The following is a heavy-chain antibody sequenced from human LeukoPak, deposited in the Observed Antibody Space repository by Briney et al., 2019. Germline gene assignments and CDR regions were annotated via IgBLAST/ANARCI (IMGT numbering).Heavy chain of an antibody. D-gene: IGHD6-25*01. CDR3: ARHAIAADWWTDQDKWYFDL. J-gene: IGHJ2*01. CDR2: IYPGDSAT. V-gene: IGHV5-51*01. Sequence: GESLKISCKGSGYSFTSYWISWVRQMPGKGLEWMGFIYPGDSATRYTPSFHGQVTMSADKSISTAYLQWSSLKASDTAMYYCARHAIAADWWTDQDKWYFDLWGRGALVTVAS. CDR1: GYSFTSYW.